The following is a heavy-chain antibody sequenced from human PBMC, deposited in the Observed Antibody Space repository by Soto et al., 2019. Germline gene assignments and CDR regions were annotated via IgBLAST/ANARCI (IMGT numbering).Heavy chain of an antibody. Sequence: SETLSLTCTASGGSISSNDYYWSWIRQPPGKGLEYIGYIFYSGSTYYNPSLKTRVIMSVDTSKNQFSLNLSSVSAADTAMYYCARDTDGSGSPYYYYGMDVWVQVTTVTVSS. D-gene: IGHD3-10*01. CDR2: IFYSGST. CDR1: GGSISSNDYY. J-gene: IGHJ6*02. V-gene: IGHV4-30-4*01. CDR3: ARDTDGSGSPYYYYGMDV.